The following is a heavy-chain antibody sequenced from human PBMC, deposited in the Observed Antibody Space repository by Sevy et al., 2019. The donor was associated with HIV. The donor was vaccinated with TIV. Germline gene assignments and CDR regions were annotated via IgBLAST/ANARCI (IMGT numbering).Heavy chain of an antibody. D-gene: IGHD6-13*01. Sequence: ASVKVSCKTSGYYFTVYSLSWVRQAPGQGLEWMGRINPDSGATKYSQKFQGRLTMTRDTSISTVYMDLSRLRSDDTAVYYCARGVEAPAQGHFEYWGQGTLVTVSS. J-gene: IGHJ4*02. CDR2: INPDSGAT. CDR1: GYYFTVYS. CDR3: ARGVEAPAQGHFEY. V-gene: IGHV1-2*06.